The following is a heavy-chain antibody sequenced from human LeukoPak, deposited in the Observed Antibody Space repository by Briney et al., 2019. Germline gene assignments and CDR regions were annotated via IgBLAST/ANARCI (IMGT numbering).Heavy chain of an antibody. V-gene: IGHV1-18*01. D-gene: IGHD3-3*01. CDR1: GYTFTSYG. CDR2: ISAYNGNT. J-gene: IGHJ4*02. CDR3: ARRSYDFWSGWGPETFDY. Sequence: GASVKVSCKASGYTFTSYGISWVRQAPGQGLEWMGWISAYNGNTNYAQKLQGRVTMTTDTSTSTAYMELRSLRSDDTAVYYCARRSYDFWSGWGPETFDYWGQGTLVTVSS.